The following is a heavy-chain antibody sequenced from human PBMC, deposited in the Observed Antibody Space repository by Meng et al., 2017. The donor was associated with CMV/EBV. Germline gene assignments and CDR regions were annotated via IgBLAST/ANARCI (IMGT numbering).Heavy chain of an antibody. V-gene: IGHV3-21*01. Sequence: GGSLRLSCAASGFTSSSYSMNWVRQAPGKGLEWVSSISSSSSYIYYADSVKGRFTISRDNAKNSLYLQMNSLRAEDTAVYYCARDPIVVVPAALIGDAFDIWGQGTMVTVSS. CDR1: GFTSSSYS. CDR3: ARDPIVVVPAALIGDAFDI. CDR2: ISSSSSYI. J-gene: IGHJ3*02. D-gene: IGHD2-2*01.